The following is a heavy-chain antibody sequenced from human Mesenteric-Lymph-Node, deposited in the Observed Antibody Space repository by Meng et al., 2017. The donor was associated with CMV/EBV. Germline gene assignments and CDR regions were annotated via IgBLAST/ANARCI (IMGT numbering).Heavy chain of an antibody. D-gene: IGHD3-3*01. CDR3: ARGPDFWSGYPNPFNWFDP. CDR2: IYYSGST. V-gene: IGHV4-39*07. CDR1: GGSISSSSYY. Sequence: GSLRLSCTVSGGSISSSSYYWGWIRQPPGKGLEWIGSIYYSGSTYYNPSLKSRVTISVDTSKNQFSLKLSSVTAADTAVYYCARGPDFWSGYPNPFNWFDPWGQGTLVTVSS. J-gene: IGHJ5*02.